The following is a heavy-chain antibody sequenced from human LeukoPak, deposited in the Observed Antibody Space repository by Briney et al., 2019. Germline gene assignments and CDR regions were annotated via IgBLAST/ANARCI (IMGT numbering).Heavy chain of an antibody. J-gene: IGHJ3*02. CDR1: GGSISSYY. CDR2: IYYSGST. Sequence: PSETLSLTCTVSGGSISSYYWSWLRQPPGKGLEWIGYIYYSGSTNYNPSLKSRVTISVDTSKNQFSLKLSSVTAADTAVYYCARAGHVHYYDSSGYKRTFDIWGQGTMVTVSS. CDR3: ARAGHVHYYDSSGYKRTFDI. V-gene: IGHV4-59*01. D-gene: IGHD3-22*01.